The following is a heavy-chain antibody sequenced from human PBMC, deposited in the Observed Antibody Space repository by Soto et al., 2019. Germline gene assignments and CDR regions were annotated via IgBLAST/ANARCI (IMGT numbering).Heavy chain of an antibody. CDR3: ASYSWIQLWSPFDN. CDR1: GFTFSSYA. Sequence: GGSLRLSCAASGFTFSSYAMHWVRQAPGKGLEWVAVISYDGSNKYYADSVKVRFTISRDNSKNTLYLQMNSLRAEDTAVYYCASYSWIQLWSPFDNWGQGTLVTVSS. J-gene: IGHJ4*02. V-gene: IGHV3-30-3*01. CDR2: ISYDGSNK. D-gene: IGHD5-18*01.